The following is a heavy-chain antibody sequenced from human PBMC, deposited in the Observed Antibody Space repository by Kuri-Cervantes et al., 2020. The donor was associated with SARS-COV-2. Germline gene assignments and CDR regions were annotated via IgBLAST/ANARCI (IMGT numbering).Heavy chain of an antibody. V-gene: IGHV4-34*01. J-gene: IGHJ6*02. CDR3: ARSPRCSSTSCRYYYYGMDV. CDR2: INHSGST. Sequence: SETLSLTCTVSGGSISSYYWSWIRQPPGKGLEWIGEINHSGSTNYNPSLKSRVTISVDTSKNQFSLKLSSVTAADTAVYYCARSPRCSSTSCRYYYYGMDVWGQGTTVTVSS. CDR1: GGSISSYY. D-gene: IGHD2-2*01.